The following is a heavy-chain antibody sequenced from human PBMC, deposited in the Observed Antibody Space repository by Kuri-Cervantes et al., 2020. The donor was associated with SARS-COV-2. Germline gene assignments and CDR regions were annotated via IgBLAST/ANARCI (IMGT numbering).Heavy chain of an antibody. V-gene: IGHV4-34*01. Sequence: SDTLSLTCAVYGGSFSGYYWSWIRQPPGKGLEWIGEINHSGSTNYNPSLKSRVTISVDTSKNQFSLKLSSVTAADTAVYYCARERRRITIFGVDEDIMDVWGQGTTVTVAS. CDR1: GGSFSGYY. CDR3: ARERRRITIFGVDEDIMDV. J-gene: IGHJ6*02. CDR2: INHSGST. D-gene: IGHD3-3*01.